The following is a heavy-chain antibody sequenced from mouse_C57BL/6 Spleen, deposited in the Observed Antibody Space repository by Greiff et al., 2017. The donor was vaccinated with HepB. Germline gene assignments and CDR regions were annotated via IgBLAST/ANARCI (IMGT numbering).Heavy chain of an antibody. CDR2: IYPGSGNT. Sequence: VQLQQSGPELVKPGASVKISCKASGYSFTSYYIHWVKQRPGQGLEWIGWIYPGSGNTKYNEKFKGKATLTADTSSSTAYMQLSSLTSEDSAVYYCARGYYGSSYVFDYWGQGTTLTVSS. CDR3: ARGYYGSSYVFDY. CDR1: GYSFTSYY. D-gene: IGHD1-1*01. V-gene: IGHV1-66*01. J-gene: IGHJ2*01.